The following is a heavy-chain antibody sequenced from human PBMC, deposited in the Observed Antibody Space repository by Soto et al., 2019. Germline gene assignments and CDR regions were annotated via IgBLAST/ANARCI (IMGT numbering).Heavy chain of an antibody. CDR1: GFTFRNSW. CDR3: ARGPF. V-gene: IGHV3-7*01. J-gene: IGHJ4*02. Sequence: GGSLRLSCAASGFTFRNSWMSWVRQVPGMGLEWVATVKGDGSERYYVDSVKGRFTISRDNAKNSLDLQMDSLRGEDTAVYYCARGPFWGQGILVTVSS. CDR2: VKGDGSER.